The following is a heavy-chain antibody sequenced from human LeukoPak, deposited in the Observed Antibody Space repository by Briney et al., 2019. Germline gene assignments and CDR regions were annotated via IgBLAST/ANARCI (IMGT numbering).Heavy chain of an antibody. CDR3: ARDARVDLDV. CDR2: ISSSSSYI. V-gene: IGHV3-21*01. Sequence: GGSLRLSCAASGFTFSTYSMNWVRQAPGKGLEWVSSISSSSSYIYYADSVKGRFTISRDNAKSSLYLQMNSLRAEDTAVYYCARDARVDLDVWGQGTTVTVSS. J-gene: IGHJ6*02. D-gene: IGHD3/OR15-3a*01. CDR1: GFTFSTYS.